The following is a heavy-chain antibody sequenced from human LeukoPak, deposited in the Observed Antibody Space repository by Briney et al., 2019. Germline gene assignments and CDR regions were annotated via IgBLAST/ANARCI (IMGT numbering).Heavy chain of an antibody. Sequence: PGGSLRLSCAASGLTFSSYAMSWVRQAPGKGLEWVSGISGSGDSTYYADSVKGRFTISRDNSKNTLYLQMNSLRAEDTAVYYCGKDAKDCSSTSCYLDYWGQGTLVTASS. D-gene: IGHD2-2*01. V-gene: IGHV3-23*01. CDR2: ISGSGDST. J-gene: IGHJ4*02. CDR3: GKDAKDCSSTSCYLDY. CDR1: GLTFSSYA.